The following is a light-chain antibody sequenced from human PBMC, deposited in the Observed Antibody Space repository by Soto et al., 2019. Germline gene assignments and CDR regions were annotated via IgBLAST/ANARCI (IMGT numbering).Light chain of an antibody. V-gene: IGKV1-33*01. CDR3: QQYNSYWT. Sequence: DIQMTQSPSSLSASVGDRVTITCQASQDVSNYLNWYQQELGKAPKLLIYDASNLETGVPSRFSGSGSGTYFSFTISSLQPDDFATYYCQQYNSYWTFGQGTKVDIK. CDR1: QDVSNY. CDR2: DAS. J-gene: IGKJ1*01.